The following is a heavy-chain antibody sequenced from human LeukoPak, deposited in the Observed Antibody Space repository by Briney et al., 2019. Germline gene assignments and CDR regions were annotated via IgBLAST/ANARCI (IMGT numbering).Heavy chain of an antibody. CDR1: GFTSSDYY. Sequence: GGSLRLSCAASGFTSSDYYMTWIRQAPGKGLEWVGFIRSKAYGETADYAASVKGRFTISRDDSKAIAYLQMNSLKTEDTAVYHCTRDRGAYNLYDYWGQGTLVTVSS. D-gene: IGHD1-1*01. J-gene: IGHJ4*02. CDR3: TRDRGAYNLYDY. CDR2: IRSKAYGETA. V-gene: IGHV3-49*03.